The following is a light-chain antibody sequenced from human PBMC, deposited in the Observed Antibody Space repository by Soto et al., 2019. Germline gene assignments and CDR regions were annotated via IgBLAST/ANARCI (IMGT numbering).Light chain of an antibody. Sequence: QSVLTQPASVSGSPGQSITFSCTGTSSDVGGYNYVSWYQQHPGRAPKLMIYDVSNRPSGVSNRFSGSKSDNTASLTISGLQAEDEADYYCCSYTRSSTLVFGGGTQLTVL. CDR3: CSYTRSSTLV. CDR1: SSDVGGYNY. J-gene: IGLJ3*02. V-gene: IGLV2-14*01. CDR2: DVS.